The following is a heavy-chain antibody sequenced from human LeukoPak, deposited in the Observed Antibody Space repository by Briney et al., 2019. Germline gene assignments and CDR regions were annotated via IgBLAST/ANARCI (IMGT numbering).Heavy chain of an antibody. CDR2: IKPKTDGGTA. J-gene: IGHJ4*02. CDR1: GFTFSNAW. V-gene: IGHV3-15*01. D-gene: IGHD3-22*01. Sequence: GGSLRLSCAASGFTFSNAWMHWVRQAPGKGPEWVGRIKPKTDGGTADYAAPVKGRFTISKDDSRNTLYLQMNSLRTEDTAVYYCAATYYYDGSGDYWGQGTLVTVSS. CDR3: AATYYYDGSGDY.